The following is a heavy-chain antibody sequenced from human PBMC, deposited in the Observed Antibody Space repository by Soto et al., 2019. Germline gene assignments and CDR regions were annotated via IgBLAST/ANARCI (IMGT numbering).Heavy chain of an antibody. CDR1: GYSFTDYH. CDR3: ARDQYSGSFLH. CDR2: IIPSSGST. V-gene: IGHV1-2*02. D-gene: IGHD1-26*01. J-gene: IGHJ4*01. Sequence: QVHLEQSGAEVKKAGASVKVSCKASGYSFTDYHMHWLRQAPGQGVEWVGWIIPSSGSTNYAQKFQGRVTMTRDTAITTVYMELRRLTSDDTAVYYCARDQYSGSFLHWGHGTLVTVSS.